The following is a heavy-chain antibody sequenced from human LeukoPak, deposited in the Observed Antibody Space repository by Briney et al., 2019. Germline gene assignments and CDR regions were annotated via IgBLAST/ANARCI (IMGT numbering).Heavy chain of an antibody. V-gene: IGHV1-2*02. CDR1: GYTFTGYD. Sequence: ASVKVSCKASGYTFTGYDMHWVRQAPGQGLEWMGWINPNSGGTNYAQKFQGRVTMTRDTSISTAYMELSRLRSDDTAVYYCAREGEYYDSSGYYRWFDPWGQGTLVTVSS. D-gene: IGHD3-22*01. CDR3: AREGEYYDSSGYYRWFDP. CDR2: INPNSGGT. J-gene: IGHJ5*02.